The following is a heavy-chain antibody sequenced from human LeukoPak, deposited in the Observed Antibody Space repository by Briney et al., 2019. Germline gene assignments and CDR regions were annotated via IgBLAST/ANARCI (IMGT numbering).Heavy chain of an antibody. Sequence: GGSLRLSCSASGFPFSSCAMHWVRQAPGKGPEYVSAISDSGGSTYYADSVKGRFTISRDNSKNTLYLQMSSLRAEDTAVYFCVRGYSFGPYGMDVWGQGTTVTVSS. D-gene: IGHD2-15*01. CDR2: ISDSGGST. CDR3: VRGYSFGPYGMDV. J-gene: IGHJ6*02. CDR1: GFPFSSCA. V-gene: IGHV3-64D*09.